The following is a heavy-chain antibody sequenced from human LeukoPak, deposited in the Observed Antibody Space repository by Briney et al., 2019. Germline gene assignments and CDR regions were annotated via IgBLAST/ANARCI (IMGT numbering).Heavy chain of an antibody. CDR3: ARQGLSYSYGIDY. D-gene: IGHD5-18*01. Sequence: GEPLKISCKGSGSSFTSYWIGWVRQMPGKGLEWMGIIYPGDSDTRYSPSFQGQVTISADKSISTAYLQWSSLKASDTAMYYCARQGLSYSYGIDYWGQGTLVTVSS. CDR1: GSSFTSYW. CDR2: IYPGDSDT. V-gene: IGHV5-51*01. J-gene: IGHJ4*02.